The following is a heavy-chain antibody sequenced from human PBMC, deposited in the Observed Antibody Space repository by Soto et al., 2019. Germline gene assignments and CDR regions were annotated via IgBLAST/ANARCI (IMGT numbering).Heavy chain of an antibody. CDR3: ARMATISQVLRN. J-gene: IGHJ4*02. Sequence: QVQLQESGPRLVKPSQTLSLTCTVSGGSISSGGYYWSWIRQHPGKGLEWIGYIYYSGSTYYNPSLKSRVTISVDTSKNQFSLKLSSVTAADTAVYYCARMATISQVLRNWGQGTLVTVSS. CDR1: GGSISSGGYY. D-gene: IGHD5-12*01. V-gene: IGHV4-31*03. CDR2: IYYSGST.